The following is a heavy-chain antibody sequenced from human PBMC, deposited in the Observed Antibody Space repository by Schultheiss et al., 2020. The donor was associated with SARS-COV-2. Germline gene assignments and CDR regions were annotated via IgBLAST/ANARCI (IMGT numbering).Heavy chain of an antibody. J-gene: IGHJ4*02. CDR3: AKSALVVHFLDY. CDR2: ISSSSSYI. V-gene: IGHV3-21*04. CDR1: GFTVSSNY. Sequence: GGSLRLSCAASGFTVSSNYMSWVRQAPGKGLEWVSSISSSSSYIYYADSVKGRFTISRDNSKNTLYLQMNSLRAEDTAVYYCAKSALVVHFLDYWGQGTLVTVSS. D-gene: IGHD6-6*01.